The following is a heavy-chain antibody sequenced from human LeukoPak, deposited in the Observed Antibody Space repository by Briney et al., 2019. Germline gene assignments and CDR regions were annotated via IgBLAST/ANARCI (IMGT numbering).Heavy chain of an antibody. Sequence: ASVKVSCKASGYTFTSYAMNWGRQAPGQGLEWMGWINTNTGNPTYAKGFTGRFVFSLDTSVSTAYLQISSLKAEDTAVYYCARYPNPIVSRWTDFDYCGQGTLVTVSS. J-gene: IGHJ4*02. CDR2: INTNTGNP. CDR1: GYTFTSYA. CDR3: ARYPNPIVSRWTDFDY. D-gene: IGHD6-13*01. V-gene: IGHV7-4-1*02.